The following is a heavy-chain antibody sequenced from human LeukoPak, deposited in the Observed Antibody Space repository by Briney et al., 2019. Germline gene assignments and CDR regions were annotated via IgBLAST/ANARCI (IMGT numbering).Heavy chain of an antibody. V-gene: IGHV3-21*01. D-gene: IGHD7-27*01. Sequence: TGGSLRLSCAASGFTFSSYSMNWVRQAPGKGLEWVSSISSSNTYIYYAESVKGRFTISRDNAKSSLYLQMNSLRAEDTAVYYCARDPLGRAADYWGQGSLVTVSS. CDR2: ISSSNTYI. J-gene: IGHJ4*02. CDR3: ARDPLGRAADY. CDR1: GFTFSSYS.